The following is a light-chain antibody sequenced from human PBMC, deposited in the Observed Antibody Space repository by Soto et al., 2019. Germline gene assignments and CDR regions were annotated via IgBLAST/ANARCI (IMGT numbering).Light chain of an antibody. CDR2: GVS. J-gene: IGKJ5*01. CDR1: QTVSSN. CDR3: QQYANSPIS. V-gene: IGKV3-20*01. Sequence: EIVLTQFPATLSVSPGERATLSCRASQTVSSNLAWYQQKPGQAPRLLIYGVSSRASGIPDRFFGMESGTDFTLTINRLEPEDFAVYYCQQYANSPISFGQGTRLEIK.